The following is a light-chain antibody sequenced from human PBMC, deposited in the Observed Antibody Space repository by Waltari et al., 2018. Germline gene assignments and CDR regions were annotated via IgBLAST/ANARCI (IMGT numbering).Light chain of an antibody. Sequence: DTQMTQSPYSLSASVGHRVTITCRASQTVSNSLNWFQQKAGKAPKLLIYSTSKLESGVPSRFSGSASGTDFTLTISSLQPEDFATYYCQQSYMTPYTFGQGTKLEI. CDR2: STS. J-gene: IGKJ2*01. CDR3: QQSYMTPYT. CDR1: QTVSNS. V-gene: IGKV1-39*01.